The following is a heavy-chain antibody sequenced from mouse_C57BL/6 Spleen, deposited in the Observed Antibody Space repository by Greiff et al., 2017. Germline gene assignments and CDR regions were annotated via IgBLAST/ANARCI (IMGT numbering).Heavy chain of an antibody. Sequence: EVKLVESEGGLVQPGSSMKLSCTASGFTFSDYYMAWVRQVPEKGLEWVANINYDGSSTYYLDSLKSRFIISRDNAKNILYLQMSSLKSEDTATYYCARYRRGPFDYWGQGTTLTVSS. CDR1: GFTFSDYY. CDR2: INYDGSST. CDR3: ARYRRGPFDY. J-gene: IGHJ2*01. V-gene: IGHV5-16*01.